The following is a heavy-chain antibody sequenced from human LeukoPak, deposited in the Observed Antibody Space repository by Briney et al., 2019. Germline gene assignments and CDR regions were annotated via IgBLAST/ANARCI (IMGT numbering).Heavy chain of an antibody. Sequence: PSETLTLTCAVSGGSISSSNWWSWVRQPPGKGLEWIGEIYHSGSTNYNPSLKSRVTISVDKSKNQFPLKLSSVTAADTAVYYCATSPSTMVRGVINLWGQGTLVTVSS. CDR3: ATSPSTMVRGVINL. CDR1: GGSISSSNW. V-gene: IGHV4-4*02. D-gene: IGHD3-10*01. CDR2: IYHSGST. J-gene: IGHJ5*02.